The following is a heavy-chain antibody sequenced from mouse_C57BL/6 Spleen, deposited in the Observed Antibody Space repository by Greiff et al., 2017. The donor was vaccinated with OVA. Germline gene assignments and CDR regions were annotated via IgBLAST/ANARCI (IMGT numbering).Heavy chain of an antibody. Sequence: VQLQQSVAELVRPGASVKLSCTTSGFNIKNTYVHWVKQRPEQGLEWIGRIDPANGITKYAPEFPGKATITADTSSNTVYLQLSRLTSEDTAIYYCARGQEDYSNWYFDVWGTGTTVTVSS. J-gene: IGHJ1*03. V-gene: IGHV14-3*01. CDR1: GFNIKNTY. CDR2: IDPANGIT. D-gene: IGHD2-5*01. CDR3: ARGQEDYSNWYFDV.